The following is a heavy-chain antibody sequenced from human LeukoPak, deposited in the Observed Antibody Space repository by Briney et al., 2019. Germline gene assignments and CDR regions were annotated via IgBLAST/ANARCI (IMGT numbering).Heavy chain of an antibody. V-gene: IGHV3-30*02. CDR3: AKDIAVAGNYYYYYMDV. CDR1: GFTFSSYG. CDR2: IRYDGSNK. Sequence: GGSLRLSCAASGFTFSSYGMHWVRQAPGKGLEWVAFIRYDGSNKYYADSVKGRFTISRDNSKNTLYLQMNSLRAEDTAVYYCAKDIAVAGNYYYYYMDVWGKGTTVTVSS. J-gene: IGHJ6*03. D-gene: IGHD6-19*01.